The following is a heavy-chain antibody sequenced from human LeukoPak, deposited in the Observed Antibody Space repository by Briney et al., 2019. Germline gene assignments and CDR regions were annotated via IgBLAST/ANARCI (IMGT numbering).Heavy chain of an antibody. CDR3: ARDLGVRGKIDY. D-gene: IGHD3-10*01. J-gene: IGHJ4*02. CDR1: GGSISSSNW. Sequence: PSGTLSLTCAVSGGSISSSNWWSWVRQPPGKGLEWSGEIYHSGSTNYNPSLKSRDTISVDKSKNQFSLKLTSVTAADTAVYYCARDLGVRGKIDYWGQGTLVTVSS. CDR2: IYHSGST. V-gene: IGHV4-4*02.